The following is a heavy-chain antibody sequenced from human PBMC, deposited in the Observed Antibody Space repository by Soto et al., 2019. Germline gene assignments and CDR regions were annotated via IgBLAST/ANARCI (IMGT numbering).Heavy chain of an antibody. V-gene: IGHV1-69*02. J-gene: IGHJ3*02. Sequence: KVSCKASGGTFSSYTISWVRQAPGQGLEWMGRIIPILGIANYAQKFQGRVTITADKSTSTAYMELSSLRSEDTAVYYCARALVVVAINAFDIWGQGTMVTVSS. CDR1: GGTFSSYT. CDR2: IIPILGIA. D-gene: IGHD2-15*01. CDR3: ARALVVVAINAFDI.